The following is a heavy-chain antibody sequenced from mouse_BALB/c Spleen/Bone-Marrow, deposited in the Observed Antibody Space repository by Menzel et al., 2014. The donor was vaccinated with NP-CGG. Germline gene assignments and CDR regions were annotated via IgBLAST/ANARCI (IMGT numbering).Heavy chain of an antibody. CDR1: GFAFSSYD. D-gene: IGHD1-1*01. V-gene: IGHV5-12-1*01. J-gene: IGHJ2*01. Sequence: EVKEVESGGGLVKPGGSLKLSCAASGFAFSSYDMSWVRQTPEKRLEWVAYISSGGGSTYYPDTVKGRFTISGDNAKNTLYLQMSSLKSEDTAMYYCAREVLRDYFDYWGQGTTLTVSS. CDR2: ISSGGGST. CDR3: AREVLRDYFDY.